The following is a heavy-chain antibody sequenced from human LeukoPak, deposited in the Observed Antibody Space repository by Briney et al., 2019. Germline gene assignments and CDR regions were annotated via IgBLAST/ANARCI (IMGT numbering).Heavy chain of an antibody. V-gene: IGHV4-59*08. CDR1: GGSISSYY. J-gene: IGHJ4*02. CDR3: ARRHWGPIDY. D-gene: IGHD7-27*01. Sequence: SETLSLTCTVSGGSISSYYWSWIRQPPGKGLEWIGYIYYSGSTNYNPSLKSRVAISVDTSKNQFSLKLGSVTAADTAVYYCARRHWGPIDYWGQGTLVTVSS. CDR2: IYYSGST.